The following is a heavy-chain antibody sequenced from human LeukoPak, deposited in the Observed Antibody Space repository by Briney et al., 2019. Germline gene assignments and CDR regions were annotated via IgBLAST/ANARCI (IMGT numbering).Heavy chain of an antibody. Sequence: GGSLRLSYAACGFPLRYYSMTGVRQARGKGLEWISYIGIDSGNTTYADSVKGRFTISGDKAKNSLYLQLNSLRVEDTAVYYCARDHKYAFDNWGQGTLVSVSS. V-gene: IGHV3-11*06. J-gene: IGHJ4*02. CDR2: IGIDSGNT. CDR3: ARDHKYAFDN. CDR1: GFPLRYYS. D-gene: IGHD2-8*01.